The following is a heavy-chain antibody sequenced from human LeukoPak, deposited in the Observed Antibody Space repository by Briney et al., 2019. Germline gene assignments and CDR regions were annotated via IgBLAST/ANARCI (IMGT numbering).Heavy chain of an antibody. Sequence: GGSLRLSCAASGFTSSSYSMNWVRQAPGKGLEWVSSISSSSSYIYYADSVKGRFTISRDNAKNSLYLQMNSLRAEDTAVYYCAREDSGSYYYYYYMDVWGKGTTVTVSS. V-gene: IGHV3-21*01. CDR1: GFTSSSYS. D-gene: IGHD1-26*01. CDR2: ISSSSSYI. J-gene: IGHJ6*03. CDR3: AREDSGSYYYYYYMDV.